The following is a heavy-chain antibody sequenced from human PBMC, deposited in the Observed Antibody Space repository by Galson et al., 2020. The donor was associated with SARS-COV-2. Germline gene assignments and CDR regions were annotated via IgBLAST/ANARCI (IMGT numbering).Heavy chain of an antibody. V-gene: IGHV3-53*01. Sequence: QAGGSLRLSCAASGFSVSNNYMSWVRQPPGKGLEWVSVIYGGDRTYYIDSVKGRFTISRDNSKNTLYLQMNSLRAEDTAVYYCARGGIAVAETFDYWGQGTLVTVSS. J-gene: IGHJ4*02. CDR3: ARGGIAVAETFDY. CDR2: IYGGDRT. CDR1: GFSVSNNY. D-gene: IGHD6-19*01.